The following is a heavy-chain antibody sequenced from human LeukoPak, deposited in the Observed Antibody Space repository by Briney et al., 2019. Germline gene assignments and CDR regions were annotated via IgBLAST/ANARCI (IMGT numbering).Heavy chain of an antibody. Sequence: SETLSLTCAVYGGSFSGYYWSWIRQPPGKGLEWIGEINHSGSTNYNPSLKTRVTISVDTSKNQFSLKLSSVTAADTAVYYCAREDTVAGTGYWGKGPRVTAPS. V-gene: IGHV4-34*01. D-gene: IGHD6-19*01. J-gene: IGHJ4*02. CDR2: INHSGST. CDR3: AREDTVAGTGY. CDR1: GGSFSGYY.